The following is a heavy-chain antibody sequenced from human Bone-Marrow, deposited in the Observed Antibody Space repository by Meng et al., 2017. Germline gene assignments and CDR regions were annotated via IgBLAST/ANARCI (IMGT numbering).Heavy chain of an antibody. V-gene: IGHV3-15*01. D-gene: IGHD3-22*01. Sequence: GESLKISCAASGFTFSNAWMSWVRQAPGKGLEWVGRIKSKADGGTTDYAAPVKDTFTISRNNSKITLYLQMNSLKTEDTARYYYTTDSSDYYDFDYWGQETLVTVSS. J-gene: IGHJ4*02. CDR1: GFTFSNAW. CDR3: TTDSSDYYDFDY. CDR2: IKSKADGGTT.